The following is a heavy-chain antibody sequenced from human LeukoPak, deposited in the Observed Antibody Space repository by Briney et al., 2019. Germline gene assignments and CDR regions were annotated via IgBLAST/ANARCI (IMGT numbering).Heavy chain of an antibody. J-gene: IGHJ5*02. Sequence: PGGSLRLSCAASRFTFSSYGMNWVRQAPGKGLEWVAYISSSSSTIYYADSVKGRFTISRDNAKNSLYLQMNSLRDEDTAVYYCARDGSKNRPAAMNWFDPWGQGTLVTVSS. CDR2: ISSSSSTI. CDR1: RFTFSSYG. CDR3: ARDGSKNRPAAMNWFDP. V-gene: IGHV3-48*02. D-gene: IGHD2-2*01.